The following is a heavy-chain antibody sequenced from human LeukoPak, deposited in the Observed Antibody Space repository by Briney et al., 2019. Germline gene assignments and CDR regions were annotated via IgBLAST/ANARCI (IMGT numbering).Heavy chain of an antibody. CDR2: IYSSGST. Sequence: SETLSLTCTVSGGSISSYYWNWIRQPAGKGLEWIGRIYSSGSTNHNPSLESRVTMSVDTSKNQFSLKLSSVTAADTAVYYCVRSDSSSSHTAFDIWGQGTMVTVSS. CDR1: GGSISSYY. V-gene: IGHV4-4*07. J-gene: IGHJ3*02. CDR3: VRSDSSSSHTAFDI. D-gene: IGHD6-13*01.